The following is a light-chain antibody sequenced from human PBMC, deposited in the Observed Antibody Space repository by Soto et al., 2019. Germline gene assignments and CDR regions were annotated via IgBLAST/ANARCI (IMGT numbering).Light chain of an antibody. CDR1: LNMTRF. V-gene: IGKV3-11*01. CDR2: DAS. Sequence: EIVLTQSPSTLSLSPGDRATLSCRASLNMTRFLAWYQRTPGQAPRLLIYDASNRATGIPDRFSGGGSGTDFTLTISSLQPEDFATYYCLQDYNYPWTFGGGTKVDIK. CDR3: LQDYNYPWT. J-gene: IGKJ4*02.